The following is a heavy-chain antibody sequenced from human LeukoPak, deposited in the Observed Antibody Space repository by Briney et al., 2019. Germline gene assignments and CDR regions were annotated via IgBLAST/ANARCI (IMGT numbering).Heavy chain of an antibody. Sequence: ASVNVSCKASGYTFTGYNMYCGRQTPGQGLEWMGWINPNSGGTNYAQKLQGRVTMTRDTSPSTAYMELSRLRSDDTAVYYCARDEKTPQQLATLYYYYYVDVWGKGTTVTVSS. CDR3: ARDEKTPQQLATLYYYYYVDV. CDR2: INPNSGGT. J-gene: IGHJ6*03. D-gene: IGHD6-13*01. V-gene: IGHV1-2*02. CDR1: GYTFTGYN.